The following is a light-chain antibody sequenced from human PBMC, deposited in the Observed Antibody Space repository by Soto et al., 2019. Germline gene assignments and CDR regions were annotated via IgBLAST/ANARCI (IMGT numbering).Light chain of an antibody. V-gene: IGKV1-5*03. Sequence: DIQMTQSPSTLSASVGDRVNIACRASQSISSWLAWYQQKPGKAPKLLIYKASSLESGVPSRFSGSGSGTEFTLNISSLQPDEFATYYSQQYNRWWTFGQGTKVEIK. CDR1: QSISSW. CDR2: KAS. CDR3: QQYNRWWT. J-gene: IGKJ1*01.